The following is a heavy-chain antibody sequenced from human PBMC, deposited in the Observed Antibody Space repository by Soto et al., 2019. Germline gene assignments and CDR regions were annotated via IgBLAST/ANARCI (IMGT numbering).Heavy chain of an antibody. CDR2: ISSGGATI. J-gene: IGHJ6*02. CDR3: ARQIKSADDTDEYYWNYGMDV. Sequence: EVLLVESGGGLVKPGGSLRVSCAASGFTLSAYEMNWVRQAPGKGLAWVSYISSGGATIYYTDSVKGRFTISRDNAKNSLHLQMNSLRAEDTAVYYCARQIKSADDTDEYYWNYGMDVWGQGTTVTVSS. D-gene: IGHD1-1*01. V-gene: IGHV3-48*03. CDR1: GFTLSAYE.